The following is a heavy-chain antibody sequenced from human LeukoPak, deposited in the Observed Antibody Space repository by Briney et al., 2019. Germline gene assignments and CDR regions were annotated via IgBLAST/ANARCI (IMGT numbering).Heavy chain of an antibody. Sequence: PSETLSLTCTVSGGSISSYYWSWIRQPPGKGLEWIGYIYYSGSTNYNPSLKSRVTITVDTSKNQFSLKLSSVTAADTAVYYCARKYYYDSSTLDPWGQGTLVTVSS. CDR2: IYYSGST. CDR1: GGSISSYY. J-gene: IGHJ5*02. CDR3: ARKYYYDSSTLDP. D-gene: IGHD3-22*01. V-gene: IGHV4-59*08.